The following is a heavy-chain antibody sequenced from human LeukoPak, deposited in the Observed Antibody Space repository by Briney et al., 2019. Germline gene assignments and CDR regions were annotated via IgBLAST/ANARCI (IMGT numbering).Heavy chain of an antibody. CDR1: GFTFSSYG. CDR2: IWYDGSNK. V-gene: IGHV3-33*01. J-gene: IGHJ5*02. D-gene: IGHD3-9*01. CDR3: ARDRPSGGTYYDILTGYPTFDP. Sequence: PGRSLRLSCAASGFTFSSYGMHWVRQAPGKGLEWVAVIWYDGSNKYYADSVKGRFTISRDNSKNTLYPQMNSLRAEDTAVYYCARDRPSGGTYYDILTGYPTFDPWGQGTLVTVSS.